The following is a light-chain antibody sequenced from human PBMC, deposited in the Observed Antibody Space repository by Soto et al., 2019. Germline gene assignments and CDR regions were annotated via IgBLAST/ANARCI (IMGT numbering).Light chain of an antibody. Sequence: QSVLTHPPSASGCPGQSVTISCTGTSSDVGGYNYVSWYQQHPGKAPKLVIYEVSKRPSGVPDRFSGSKSGNTASLTVSGLQAEDEADYYCSSFAGISTVFGTGTKVTVL. CDR2: EVS. V-gene: IGLV2-8*01. CDR3: SSFAGISTV. J-gene: IGLJ1*01. CDR1: SSDVGGYNY.